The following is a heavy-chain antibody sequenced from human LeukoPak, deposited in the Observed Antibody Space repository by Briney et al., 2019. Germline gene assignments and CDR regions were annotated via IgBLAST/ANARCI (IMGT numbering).Heavy chain of an antibody. V-gene: IGHV3-21*01. CDR1: GFTFSSYS. J-gene: IGHJ3*02. CDR2: INCSSSYI. Sequence: GGSLRLSCAASGFTFSSYSMNWVRQAPGKGLEWVSSINCSSSYIYYADLVKGRFTISRDNAKNSLYLQMNSLRAEDTAVYYCAGTFDPLIGRSQGAFDIWGQGTMVTVSS. CDR3: AGTFDPLIGRSQGAFDI. D-gene: IGHD3-16*01.